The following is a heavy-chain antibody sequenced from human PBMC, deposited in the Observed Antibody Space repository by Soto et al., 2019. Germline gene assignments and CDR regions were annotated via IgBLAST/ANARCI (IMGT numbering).Heavy chain of an antibody. V-gene: IGHV3-30-3*01. CDR2: ISYDGSNK. CDR1: GFTFSSYA. J-gene: IGHJ4*02. Sequence: QVQLVESGGGVVQPGRSLRLSCAASGFTFSSYAMHWVRQAPGKGLEWVAVISYDGSNKYYADSVKGRFTISRDNSKNPLYLQMNSLRAEDTAVYYCARDRGFDYYGSGSPMDYWGQGTLVTVSS. D-gene: IGHD3-10*01. CDR3: ARDRGFDYYGSGSPMDY.